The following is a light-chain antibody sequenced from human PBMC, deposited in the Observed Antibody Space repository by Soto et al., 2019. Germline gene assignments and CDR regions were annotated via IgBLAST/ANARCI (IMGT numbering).Light chain of an antibody. Sequence: DIQMTQSPSSLSASVGDRVTITCRASQGISNYLAWYQQKPGKGPKLLIYAASTLQSGVPSRFSGSGSGTDFTLTISSLQPEDFATSCCPTYHSAPPYTFGQGTKLEIK. CDR1: QGISNY. J-gene: IGKJ2*01. CDR3: PTYHSAPPYT. CDR2: AAS. V-gene: IGKV1-27*01.